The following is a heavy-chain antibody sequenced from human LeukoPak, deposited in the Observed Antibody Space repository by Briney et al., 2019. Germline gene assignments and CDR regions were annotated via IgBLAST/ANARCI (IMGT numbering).Heavy chain of an antibody. Sequence: SETLSLTCTVSGFSISGGYYWGWVRQPPGKGLEWIGSIYQSGRTNYNPSLKSPVTISVDTSKNQFSLKLSSVTAADTAVYFCARGPYSYDSSGAFDIWGQGTMVTVSS. V-gene: IGHV4-38-2*02. CDR2: IYQSGRT. CDR3: ARGPYSYDSSGAFDI. J-gene: IGHJ3*02. D-gene: IGHD3-22*01. CDR1: GFSISGGYY.